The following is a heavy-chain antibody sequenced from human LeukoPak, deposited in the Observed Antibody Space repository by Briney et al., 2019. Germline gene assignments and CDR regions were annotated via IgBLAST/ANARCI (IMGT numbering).Heavy chain of an antibody. CDR2: INPNSGGT. CDR3: ARGTYCSGGSCYSVYFDY. D-gene: IGHD2-15*01. CDR1: GYTFTGYY. J-gene: IGHJ4*02. V-gene: IGHV1-2*02. Sequence: ASVKVSCKASGYTFTGYYMHWVRQAPGQGLEWMGWINPNSGGTNYAQKFQGRVTMTRDTSISTAYMELSRLRSDDTAVYYCARGTYCSGGSCYSVYFDYWGQGTLVTVSP.